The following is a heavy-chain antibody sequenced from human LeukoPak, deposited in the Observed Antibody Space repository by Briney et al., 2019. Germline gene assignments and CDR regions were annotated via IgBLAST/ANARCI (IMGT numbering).Heavy chain of an antibody. V-gene: IGHV3-21*01. J-gene: IGHJ4*02. CDR2: ISSGSSYI. D-gene: IGHD5-24*01. CDR1: GFTFSTYI. CDR3: ARVEGGPGFDY. Sequence: PGGSLRLSCAASGFTFSTYIMHWVRQAPGKGLEWVSSISSGSSYIYYADSVKGRFTIPRDNAKNSLYLQMNSLRAEDSAVYYCARVEGGPGFDYWGQGTLVTVSS.